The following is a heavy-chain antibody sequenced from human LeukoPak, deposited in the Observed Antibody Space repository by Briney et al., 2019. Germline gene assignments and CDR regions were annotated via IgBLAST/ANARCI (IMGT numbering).Heavy chain of an antibody. CDR1: GFTFSTYA. J-gene: IGHJ4*02. Sequence: GGSLRLSCAAFGFTFSTYAVSWVRQAPGKRLEWVSGITGVSDVLGNGVYTWYADSVKGRFTISRDNSKNTLHLQMNSLRVDDTALYYWVKATSAYCTGLICYEFDSWGQGTLVTVSS. V-gene: IGHV3-23*01. D-gene: IGHD2-8*02. CDR3: VKATSAYCTGLICYEFDS. CDR2: ITGVSDVLGNGVYT.